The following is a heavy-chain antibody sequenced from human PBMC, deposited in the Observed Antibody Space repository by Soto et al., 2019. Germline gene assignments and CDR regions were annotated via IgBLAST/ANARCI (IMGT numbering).Heavy chain of an antibody. V-gene: IGHV3-30*18. Sequence: GGSLRLSCAASGFTFSSYGMHWVRQAPGKGLEWVAVISYDGSNKYYADSVKGRFTISRDNSKNTLYLQMNSLRAEDTAVYYCAKDPGQTGRLNWFDPWGQGTLVTVSS. CDR3: AKDPGQTGRLNWFDP. CDR2: ISYDGSNK. J-gene: IGHJ5*02. CDR1: GFTFSSYG.